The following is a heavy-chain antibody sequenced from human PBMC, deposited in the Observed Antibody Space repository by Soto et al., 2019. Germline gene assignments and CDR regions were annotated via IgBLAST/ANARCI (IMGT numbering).Heavy chain of an antibody. CDR1: GYTFTSYG. J-gene: IGHJ4*02. CDR3: ARATEMVDFDF. D-gene: IGHD2-8*01. V-gene: IGHV1-18*01. CDR2: ISAYNGNT. Sequence: ASVKVSCKASGYTFTSYGISWVRQSPGQGLEWMGWISAYNGNTNYAQKLQGRVTMTTDTSTSTAYMELRSRLTSDDTAVYYCARATEMVDFDFWGQGTVVTVSS.